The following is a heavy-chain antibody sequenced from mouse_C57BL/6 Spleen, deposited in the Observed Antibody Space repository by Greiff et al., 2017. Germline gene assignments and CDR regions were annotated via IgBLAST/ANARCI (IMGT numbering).Heavy chain of an antibody. J-gene: IGHJ4*01. V-gene: IGHV1-61*01. Sequence: QVQLQQPGAELVRPGSSVKLSCTASGYTFTSYWMDWVKQRPGQGLEWIGNIYTSDSETHYNQKFKDKATLTVDKSSSTAYMQLSSLTSEDSAVYYCALYYYGTWGQGTSVTVSS. CDR3: ALYYYGT. CDR1: GYTFTSYW. CDR2: IYTSDSET. D-gene: IGHD1-1*01.